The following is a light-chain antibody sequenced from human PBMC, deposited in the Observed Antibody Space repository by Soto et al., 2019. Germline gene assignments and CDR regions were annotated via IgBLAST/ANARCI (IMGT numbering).Light chain of an antibody. CDR2: DAS. CDR3: QQRSNWPRFFT. CDR1: QSLGIY. J-gene: IGKJ3*01. V-gene: IGKV3-11*01. Sequence: EIVLTQSPATLSLSPGERATLSCRASQSLGIYLAWYQQKPGQAPRLLIYDASNRATGIPARFSGSGSGTHFTLPIDSLEPEDFAIYYCQQRSNWPRFFTFGPGTKVDIK.